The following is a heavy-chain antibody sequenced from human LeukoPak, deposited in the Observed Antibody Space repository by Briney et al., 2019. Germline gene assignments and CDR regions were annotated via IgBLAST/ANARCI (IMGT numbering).Heavy chain of an antibody. Sequence: GGSLRLSCVASGFTFTSDAMNWVRQAPGKGLEWVSSTVSRGTTQYADSVKGRFTISRDNSKNTLYLQMNSLRAEDTAVYYCASGPYCTNGVCFGSNWFDPWGQGTLVTVSS. CDR2: TVSRGTT. V-gene: IGHV3-23*01. D-gene: IGHD2-8*01. J-gene: IGHJ5*02. CDR1: GFTFTSDA. CDR3: ASGPYCTNGVCFGSNWFDP.